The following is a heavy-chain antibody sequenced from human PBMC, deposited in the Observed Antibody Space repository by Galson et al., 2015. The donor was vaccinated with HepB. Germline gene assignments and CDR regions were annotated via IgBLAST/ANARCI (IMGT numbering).Heavy chain of an antibody. CDR1: GFTFSSYA. CDR3: ARGQNGPGGY. CDR2: ISYDGSNK. D-gene: IGHD2-8*01. J-gene: IGHJ4*02. Sequence: SLRLSCAASGFTFSSYAMHWVRQAPGKGLEWVAVISYDGSNKYYADSVKGRFTISRDNSKNTLYLQMNSLRAEDTAVYYCARGQNGPGGYWGQGTLVIVSS. V-gene: IGHV3-30*04.